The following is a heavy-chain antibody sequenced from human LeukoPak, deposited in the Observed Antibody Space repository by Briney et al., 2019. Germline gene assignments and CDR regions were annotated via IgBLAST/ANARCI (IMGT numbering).Heavy chain of an antibody. Sequence: PGGSLRFSCAASGFSFSSSWMSWVRQAQGKGMEWLAKTYQDGIAKNYVDSVRGRFTISRNNANNSLFLQMNSLRADDTAVYYCAREGFLDYWGQGTLVTVSS. V-gene: IGHV3-7*01. D-gene: IGHD2/OR15-2a*01. J-gene: IGHJ4*02. CDR1: GFSFSSSW. CDR3: AREGFLDY. CDR2: TYQDGIAK.